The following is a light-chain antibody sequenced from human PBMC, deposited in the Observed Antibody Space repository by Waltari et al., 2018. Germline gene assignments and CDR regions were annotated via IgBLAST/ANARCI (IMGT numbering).Light chain of an antibody. Sequence: EIVLTQSPGTLSLSPGERATLSCRASHSVSRALAWYQQKPGRAPRLLIYGASNRATGIPDRFSGRGSGTDFSLTISSLEPEEFAVYYCQHYLRLPATFGQGTKVEIK. CDR2: GAS. J-gene: IGKJ1*01. CDR1: HSVSRA. CDR3: QHYLRLPAT. V-gene: IGKV3-20*01.